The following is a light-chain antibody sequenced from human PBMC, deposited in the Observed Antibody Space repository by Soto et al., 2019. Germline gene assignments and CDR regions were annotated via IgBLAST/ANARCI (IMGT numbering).Light chain of an antibody. CDR1: QSVGSNY. V-gene: IGKV3-20*01. CDR2: GAS. Sequence: EIVLTQSPGTLSLSPGERATLSCRASQSVGSNYLAWYQQIPGQAPRLLMYGASRRATGIPDRFSGSGSGTDFTLTISRLEPEDFAVYYCQQYGSSPRTFGQGTKVEIK. CDR3: QQYGSSPRT. J-gene: IGKJ1*01.